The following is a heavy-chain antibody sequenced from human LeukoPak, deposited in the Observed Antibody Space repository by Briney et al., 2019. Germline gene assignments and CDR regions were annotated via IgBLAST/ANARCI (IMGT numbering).Heavy chain of an antibody. J-gene: IGHJ4*02. Sequence: SETLSLTCAVYGGSFSGYYWSWIRQPPGKGLEWIGEINHSGSTNYNPSLKSRVTISVDTSKNQFSLKLSSVTAADTAVYYCARDYYGSGSYYTSSDYWGQGTLVTVS. D-gene: IGHD3-10*01. CDR1: GGSFSGYY. CDR2: INHSGST. CDR3: ARDYYGSGSYYTSSDY. V-gene: IGHV4-34*01.